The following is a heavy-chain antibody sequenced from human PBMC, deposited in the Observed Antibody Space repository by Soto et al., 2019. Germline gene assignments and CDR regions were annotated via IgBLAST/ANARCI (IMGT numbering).Heavy chain of an antibody. CDR1: RSSFSS. V-gene: IGHV1-18*01. D-gene: IGHD3-10*01. Sequence: GASVKVSCKASRSSFSSITWMRQAPGQGPEWMGWISPYNGLTNVAQSFQGRVSLTADTSTTTAYMELRRLRSDDTAVYFCTTEGTFGSYFESWGQGSPVTVSS. CDR3: TTEGTFGSYFES. J-gene: IGHJ4*02. CDR2: ISPYNGLT.